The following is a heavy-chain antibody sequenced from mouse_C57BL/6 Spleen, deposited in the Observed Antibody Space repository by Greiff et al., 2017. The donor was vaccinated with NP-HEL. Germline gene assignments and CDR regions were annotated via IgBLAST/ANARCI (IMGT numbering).Heavy chain of an antibody. CDR1: GYTFTSYW. CDR2: INPSSGYT. Sequence: VQRVESGAELAKPGASVKLSCKASGYTFTSYWMHWVKQRPGQGLEWIGYINPSSGYTKYNQKFKDKATLTADKSSSTAYMQLSSLTYEDSAVYDCANYYGSSTWFAYWGQGTLVTVSA. CDR3: ANYYGSSTWFAY. D-gene: IGHD1-1*01. V-gene: IGHV1-7*01. J-gene: IGHJ3*01.